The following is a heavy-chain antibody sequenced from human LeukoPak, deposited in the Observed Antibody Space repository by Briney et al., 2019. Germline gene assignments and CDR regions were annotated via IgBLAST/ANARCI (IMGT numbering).Heavy chain of an antibody. Sequence: GGSLRLSCAASVFTFRSYWMHWVRQAPGKGLEGVSRVIRDGSFTNYADSVKGRFTISRDNAKNTLYLQMSSLRAEDTAVYFCVRDGDDFNFDYWGQGSLVTVSS. CDR1: VFTFRSYW. CDR3: VRDGDDFNFDY. J-gene: IGHJ4*02. V-gene: IGHV3-74*01. CDR2: VIRDGSFT. D-gene: IGHD5-24*01.